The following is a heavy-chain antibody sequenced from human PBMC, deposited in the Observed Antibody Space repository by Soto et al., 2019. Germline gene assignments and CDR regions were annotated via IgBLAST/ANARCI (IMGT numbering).Heavy chain of an antibody. CDR1: GFSLSGNW. V-gene: IGHV3-7*04. CDR3: ARGGGNFDQ. CDR2: VKQDGSDK. J-gene: IGHJ4*02. D-gene: IGHD3-16*01. Sequence: EVQLVESGGGLAQPGGSLTLTCAASGFSLSGNWMSWVRQTPGKGLEWVANVKQDGSDKYYVDSVKGRFTISRDNAKKSLYLQMNSLRVEDTAVYYCARGGGNFDQWGQGTLFTVSS.